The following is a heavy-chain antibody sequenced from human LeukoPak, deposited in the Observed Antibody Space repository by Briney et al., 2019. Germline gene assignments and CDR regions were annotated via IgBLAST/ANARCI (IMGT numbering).Heavy chain of an antibody. D-gene: IGHD3-22*01. J-gene: IGHJ4*02. CDR1: GFTFSSYR. CDR2: ISGSSGGT. Sequence: GGSLRLSCAASGFTFSSYRLNWVRQAPGKGLEWVSGISGSSGGTYYADSVKGRFTISRDNSKNTLYLQINSLRAEDTAVYYCAKQGHYYDSTGYFDYWGQGTLVTVSS. V-gene: IGHV3-23*01. CDR3: AKQGHYYDSTGYFDY.